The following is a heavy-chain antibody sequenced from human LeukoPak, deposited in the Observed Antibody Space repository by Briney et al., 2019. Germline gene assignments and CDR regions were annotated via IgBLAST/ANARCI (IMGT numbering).Heavy chain of an antibody. D-gene: IGHD3-3*01. Sequence: SETLSLTCTVFGGSIVSSTNYWAWVRQPPGKGLEWIGSIFYSGNTHYNPSLKSRVTMSVDTSKNEFSLKLTSVTAPDTAVYYCTRHWSEFYNYGMGVWGHGTTVTVSS. CDR3: TRHWSEFYNYGMGV. CDR2: IFYSGNT. CDR1: GGSIVSSTNY. V-gene: IGHV4-39*01. J-gene: IGHJ6*02.